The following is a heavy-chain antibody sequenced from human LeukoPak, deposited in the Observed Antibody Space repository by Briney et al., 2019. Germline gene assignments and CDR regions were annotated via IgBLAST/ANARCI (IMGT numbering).Heavy chain of an antibody. CDR2: ISGGGAGT. CDR3: AKGYCSGTSCYAGIFQH. J-gene: IGHJ1*01. CDR1: GFTFSSYA. D-gene: IGHD2-2*01. V-gene: IGHV3-23*01. Sequence: GGSLRLSCAAYGFTFSSYAMSWVRQTPGKGLEWVSTISGGGAGTYYADSVKGRFTISRDNSKNTLSLQVNSLRAEDTALYYCAKGYCSGTSCYAGIFQHWGQGTLVTVSS.